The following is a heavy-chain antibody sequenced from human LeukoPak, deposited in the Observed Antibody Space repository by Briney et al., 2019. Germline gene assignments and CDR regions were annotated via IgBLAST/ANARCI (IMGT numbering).Heavy chain of an antibody. J-gene: IGHJ3*02. V-gene: IGHV1-3*01. D-gene: IGHD6-19*01. CDR1: GYTFTSYA. CDR3: ASTIGYSSGWSHAAFDI. CDR2: INAGNGNT. Sequence: ASVKDSCKASGYTFTSYAMHWVRQAPGQRLEWMGWINAGNGNTKYSQEFQGRVTITRDTSASTAYMELSSLRSEDTAVYYCASTIGYSSGWSHAAFDIWGQGTMVTVSS.